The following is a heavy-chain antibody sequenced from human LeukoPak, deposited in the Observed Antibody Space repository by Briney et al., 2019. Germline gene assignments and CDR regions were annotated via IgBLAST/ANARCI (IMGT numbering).Heavy chain of an antibody. CDR2: TSSSSIYI. Sequence: GGSLRLSCAASGFTLSTYTMSWVRQAPGKGLEWVSSTSSSSIYIYYADSVEGRFTISRDNAEDSLYLQMNSLRAEDSAIYYCARDSSSSNYYYNMDVWGNGTTVTVSS. J-gene: IGHJ6*03. V-gene: IGHV3-21*01. CDR3: ARDSSSSNYYYNMDV. CDR1: GFTLSTYT. D-gene: IGHD6-13*01.